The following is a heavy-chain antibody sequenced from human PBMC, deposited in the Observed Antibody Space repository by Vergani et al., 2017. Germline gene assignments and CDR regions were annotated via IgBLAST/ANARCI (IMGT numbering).Heavy chain of an antibody. V-gene: IGHV4-34*01. D-gene: IGHD1-14*01. CDR1: GGSFSGYY. Sequence: QVQLQQWGAGLLKPSETLSLTCAVSGGSFSGYYWSWIRQPPGKGLEWIGEINNSGSTNYNPSLKSRVTISVDTSKNRFSLKLSSVTAADSAVYYCARGLRYYYGMDVWGQGP. CDR3: ARGLRYYYGMDV. CDR2: INNSGST. J-gene: IGHJ6*01.